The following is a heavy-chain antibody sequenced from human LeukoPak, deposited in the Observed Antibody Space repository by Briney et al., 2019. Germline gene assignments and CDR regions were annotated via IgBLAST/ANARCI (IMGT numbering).Heavy chain of an antibody. CDR2: IYTSGST. CDR3: ARDESRSYYYYMDV. Sequence: SETLSLTCAVSGDYISSSSYYWGWIRQSPGTGLEWIGRIYTSGSTNYNPSLKSRVTMSVDTSKNQFSLKLSSVTAADTAVYYCARDESRSYYYYMDVWGKGTTVTVSS. CDR1: GDYISSSSYY. J-gene: IGHJ6*03. V-gene: IGHV4-39*07.